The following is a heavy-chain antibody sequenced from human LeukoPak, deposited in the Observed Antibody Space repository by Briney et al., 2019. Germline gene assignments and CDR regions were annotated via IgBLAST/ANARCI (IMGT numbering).Heavy chain of an antibody. CDR3: ARDITGSDSYYGLDA. V-gene: IGHV3-33*08. CDR2: IWYDAKTK. CDR1: GFTFSTYA. Sequence: GGSLRLSCAASGFTFSTYAVNWVRQAPGKGLEWVAVIWYDAKTKYYEDSIKGRFTISRDNSKNTLYLQMSSLRAEDTAIYYCARDITGSDSYYGLDAWGQGTAVTVSS. D-gene: IGHD1-20*01. J-gene: IGHJ6*02.